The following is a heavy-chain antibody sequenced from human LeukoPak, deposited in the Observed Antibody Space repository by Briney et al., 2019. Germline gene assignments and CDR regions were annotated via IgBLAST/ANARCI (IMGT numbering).Heavy chain of an antibody. CDR1: GYTFTSYG. CDR3: ARARAGVLLWFGELLPGDY. D-gene: IGHD3-10*01. Sequence: ASVKVSCKAFGYTFTSYGISWVRQAPGQGLEWMGWISAYNGNTNYAQKLQGRVTMTTDTSTSTAYMELRSLRSDDTAVYYCARARAGVLLWFGELLPGDYWGQGTLVTVSS. CDR2: ISAYNGNT. J-gene: IGHJ4*02. V-gene: IGHV1-18*01.